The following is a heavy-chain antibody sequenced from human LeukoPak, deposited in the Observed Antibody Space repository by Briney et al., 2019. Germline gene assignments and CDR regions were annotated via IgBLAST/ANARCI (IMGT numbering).Heavy chain of an antibody. CDR1: GGSISRSSYY. CDR3: ARLTPSKDCSSSSCSADYFDY. CDR2: IYYSGST. Sequence: SETLSLTCTVSGGSISRSSYYWGWIRQPPGKGLEWIGNIYYSGSTFYNPSLKRRVIISVDTSKNQFSLKLSSVTAADTAVYYCARLTPSKDCSSSSCSADYFDYWGQGTLVTLSS. J-gene: IGHJ4*02. D-gene: IGHD2-2*01. V-gene: IGHV4-39*07.